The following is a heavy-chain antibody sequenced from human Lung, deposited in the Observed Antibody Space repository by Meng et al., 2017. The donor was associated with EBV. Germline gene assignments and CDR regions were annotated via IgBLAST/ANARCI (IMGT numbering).Heavy chain of an antibody. Sequence: QGPVVEAGPAVKKPGATVKVSCKDSGYTLTTNEMHVVRQAPGQGIEREGITNPSGGGTSYAQNFQSRVTMTRDTTTSTVYMELSSLRYEDEAVYYCARDASVTVVWSGSQADYWGQGTLVTVSS. CDR3: ARDASVTVVWSGSQADY. CDR1: GYTLTTNE. V-gene: IGHV1-46*03. CDR2: TNPSGGGT. J-gene: IGHJ4*02. D-gene: IGHD3-3*01.